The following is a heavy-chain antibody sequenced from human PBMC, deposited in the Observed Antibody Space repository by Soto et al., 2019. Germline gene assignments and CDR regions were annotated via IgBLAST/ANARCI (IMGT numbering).Heavy chain of an antibody. D-gene: IGHD1-1*01. Sequence: EVQLVESGGGLVKPGGSLRLSCAASGFRFSDFDMNWVRQAPGKGLEWVSSITSSGVYTHIADSLRGRFSISRDNAKNSLSLQMNSLRAEDTAVYYCARDLSGGNYYYHGLDVWGQGTTVTVSS. CDR3: ARDLSGGNYYYHGLDV. CDR2: ITSSGVYT. J-gene: IGHJ6*02. CDR1: GFRFSDFD. V-gene: IGHV3-21*01.